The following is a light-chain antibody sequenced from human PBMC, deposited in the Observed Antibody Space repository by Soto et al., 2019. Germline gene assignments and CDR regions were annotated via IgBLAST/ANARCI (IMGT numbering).Light chain of an antibody. CDR1: SSNIGSNT. CDR2: SNN. V-gene: IGLV1-44*01. J-gene: IGLJ2*01. CDR3: AAWDDSLNGPV. Sequence: QLVLTQPPSASGTPGQRVTISCSGSSSNIGSNTVNWYQQLPGTAPKLLIYSNNQRPSGVPDRFSGSKSGTSASLAISGLXXXXXXXXYCAAWDDSLNGPVFGGGTKLTV.